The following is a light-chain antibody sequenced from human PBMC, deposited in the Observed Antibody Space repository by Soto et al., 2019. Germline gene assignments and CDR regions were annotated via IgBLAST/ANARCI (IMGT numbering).Light chain of an antibody. J-gene: IGKJ1*01. CDR2: DAS. Sequence: EIEMTQSPATLSVSPGERATLSCRARQSGSSNLAWYQQRVGQAPKLLIYDASTRATGIPARFSGSGSGTEFTLTISSLQSEDFAVYYCQQYNDWPETFGQGTKVEIK. V-gene: IGKV3-15*01. CDR1: QSGSSN. CDR3: QQYNDWPET.